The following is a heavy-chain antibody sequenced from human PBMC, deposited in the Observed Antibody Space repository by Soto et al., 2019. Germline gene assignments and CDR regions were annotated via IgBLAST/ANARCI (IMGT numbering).Heavy chain of an antibody. J-gene: IGHJ4*02. V-gene: IGHV3-30*04. CDR1: GFTFSSYA. CDR2: ISYDGSNK. CDR3: ARDGGSG. D-gene: IGHD6-19*01. Sequence: GGSLRLSCAASGFTFSSYAMHWVRQAPGKGLEWVAVISYDGSNKYYADSVKGRFTISRDNSKNTLYLQMNSLRAEDTAVYYCARDGGSGWGQGTLVTVSS.